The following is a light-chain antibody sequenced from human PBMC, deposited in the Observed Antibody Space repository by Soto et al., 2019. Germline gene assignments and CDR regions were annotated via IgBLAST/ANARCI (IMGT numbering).Light chain of an antibody. CDR1: QGISNF. CDR3: QKYSTAQFT. CDR2: GAS. V-gene: IGKV1-27*01. Sequence: DVQMTQSPASLSAYVGDRVIITCRASQGISNFLAWFQQKPGKVPKLLIYGASTLQSGVSSRFSGSGSGTEFTLTISSLQPEDVATYYCQKYSTAQFTFGPGTKVD. J-gene: IGKJ3*01.